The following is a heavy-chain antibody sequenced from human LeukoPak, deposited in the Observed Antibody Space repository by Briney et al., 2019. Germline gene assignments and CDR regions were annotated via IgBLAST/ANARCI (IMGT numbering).Heavy chain of an antibody. J-gene: IGHJ4*02. CDR2: ISAYNGNT. CDR3: ARVRIAARPIWVDY. V-gene: IGHV1-18*04. CDR1: GYTFTGYY. Sequence: ASVKVSCKASGYTFTGYYMHWVRQAPGQGLEWMGWISAYNGNTNYAQKLQGRVTMTTDTSTSTAYMELRSLRSDDTAVYYCARVRIAARPIWVDYWGQGTLVTVSS. D-gene: IGHD6-6*01.